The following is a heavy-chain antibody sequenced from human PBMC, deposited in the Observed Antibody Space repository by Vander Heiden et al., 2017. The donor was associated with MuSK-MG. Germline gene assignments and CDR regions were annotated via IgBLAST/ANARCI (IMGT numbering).Heavy chain of an antibody. Sequence: QLQLQESGPGLVKPSETLSLTCTVSGGSISSSRYHWGWIRQPPGKGLEWIGSIYYSGTTYYNPSLKSRVTISVDTSKNQFSLKLNSVTAADTAVYYCASPSPLRYFDWTFDYWGQGTLVTVSS. CDR3: ASPSPLRYFDWTFDY. V-gene: IGHV4-39*01. J-gene: IGHJ4*02. CDR1: GGSISSSRYH. D-gene: IGHD3-9*01. CDR2: IYYSGTT.